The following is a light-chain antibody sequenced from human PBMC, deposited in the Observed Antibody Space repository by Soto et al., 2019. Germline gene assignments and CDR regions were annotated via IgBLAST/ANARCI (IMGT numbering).Light chain of an antibody. J-gene: IGLJ3*02. CDR1: SSDVGGYNY. V-gene: IGLV2-8*01. CDR3: SSYAGSRGWV. CDR2: EVS. Sequence: QSALTQPPSASGSPGQSVTISCTGTSSDVGGYNYVSWYQQHPGKAPKRMIYEVSTRPSGVPDRFSGSKSGNTASLTVSGLQADDEADYYCSSYAGSRGWVFGGGTKLTVL.